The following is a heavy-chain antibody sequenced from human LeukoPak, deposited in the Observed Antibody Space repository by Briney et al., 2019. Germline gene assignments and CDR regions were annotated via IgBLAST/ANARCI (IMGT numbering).Heavy chain of an antibody. J-gene: IGHJ4*02. CDR2: INPNSGGT. V-gene: IGHV1-2*02. CDR1: GYTFTGYY. CDR3: ANLAVAGTSQFDY. D-gene: IGHD6-19*01. Sequence: GASVKVSCKASGYTFTGYYMHWVRQAPGQGLEWMGWINPNSGGTNYAQKFQGRVTMTRDTSITTAYMELSRLRSYDTAVYYCANLAVAGTSQFDYWGQGTLVTVSS.